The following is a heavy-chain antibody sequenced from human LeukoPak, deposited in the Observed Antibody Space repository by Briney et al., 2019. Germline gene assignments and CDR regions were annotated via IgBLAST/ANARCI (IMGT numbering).Heavy chain of an antibody. CDR3: ASTVRSSSWFINWFDP. D-gene: IGHD6-13*01. J-gene: IGHJ5*02. CDR2: IYYSGST. Sequence: SETLSLTCTVSGGSISSYYWSWIRQPPGKGLEWIGYIYYSGSTNYNPSLKSRVTISVDTSKKQFSLRLSSVTAADTAVYYCASTVRSSSWFINWFDPWGQGTLVTVSS. CDR1: GGSISSYY. V-gene: IGHV4-59*01.